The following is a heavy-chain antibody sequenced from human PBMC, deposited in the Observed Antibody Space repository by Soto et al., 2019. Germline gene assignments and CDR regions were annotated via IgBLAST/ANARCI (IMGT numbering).Heavy chain of an antibody. CDR1: GFTFSSYG. Sequence: GGSLRLSCAASGFTFSSYGMHWVRQAPGKGLEWVAVISYDGSNKYYADSVKGRFTISRDNSKNTLYLQMNSLRAEDTAVYYCAKDLSSMALDYWGQGTLVTAPQ. CDR3: AKDLSSMALDY. V-gene: IGHV3-30*18. CDR2: ISYDGSNK. D-gene: IGHD3-10*01. J-gene: IGHJ4*02.